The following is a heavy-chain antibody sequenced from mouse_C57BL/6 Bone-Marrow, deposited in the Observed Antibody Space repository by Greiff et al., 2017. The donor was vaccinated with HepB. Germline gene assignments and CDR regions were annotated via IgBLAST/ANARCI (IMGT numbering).Heavy chain of an antibody. V-gene: IGHV1-53*01. CDR2: INPSNGGT. D-gene: IGHD1-1*01. CDR1: GYTFTSYW. CDR3: ARSRAYYYGSFYAMDY. J-gene: IGHJ4*01. Sequence: QVQLKQPGTELVKPGASVKLSCKASGYTFTSYWMHWVKQRPGQGLEWIGNINPSNGGTNYNEKFKSKATLTVDKSSSTAYMQLSSLTSEDSAVYYCARSRAYYYGSFYAMDYWGQGTSVTVSS.